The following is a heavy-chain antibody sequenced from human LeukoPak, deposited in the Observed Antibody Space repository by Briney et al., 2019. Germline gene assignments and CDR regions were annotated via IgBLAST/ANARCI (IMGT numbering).Heavy chain of an antibody. CDR1: GGSISSYY. CDR2: IYYSGST. D-gene: IGHD6-19*01. J-gene: IGHJ3*02. CDR3: ARLSSGWVNAFDI. V-gene: IGHV4-59*12. Sequence: NPSETLSLTCTVSGGSISSYYWSWIRQPPGKGLEWIGYIYYSGSTNYNPSLKSRVTISVDTSKNQFSLKLSSVTAADTAVYYCARLSSGWVNAFDIWGQGTMVTVSS.